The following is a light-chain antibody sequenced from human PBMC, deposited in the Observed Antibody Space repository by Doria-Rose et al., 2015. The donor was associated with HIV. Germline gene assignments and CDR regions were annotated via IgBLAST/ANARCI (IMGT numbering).Light chain of an antibody. J-gene: IGKJ5*01. CDR2: AAS. CDR3: QQYKSYPIT. CDR1: QDLTTY. V-gene: IGKV1-16*02. Sequence: TQPPSSLSASVGARVPITCRASQDLTTYLAWFQQKPGKAPKSLIYAASSLQSGVPSKFRGAGSETDFTLTITSLQPEDFATYYCQQYKSYPITFGQGTRLEMK.